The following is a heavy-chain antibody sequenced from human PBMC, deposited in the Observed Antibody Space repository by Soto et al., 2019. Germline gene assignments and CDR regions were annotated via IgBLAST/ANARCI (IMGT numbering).Heavy chain of an antibody. J-gene: IGHJ6*02. Sequence: SVKVSCKASGYSFSGYYIHWVRQAPGQGLEWMGWINPNSGETDYAQKFLGRVTMTSDTSISTAFMALSSLRSDDTAVYYCARDSNWNDVYYYGMDVWGQGTTVTVSS. CDR2: INPNSGET. V-gene: IGHV1-2*02. CDR1: GYSFSGYY. CDR3: ARDSNWNDVYYYGMDV. D-gene: IGHD1-1*01.